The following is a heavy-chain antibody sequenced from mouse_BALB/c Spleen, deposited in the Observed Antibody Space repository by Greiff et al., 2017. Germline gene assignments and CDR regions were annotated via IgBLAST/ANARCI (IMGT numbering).Heavy chain of an antibody. CDR2: IYPYNGGT. Sequence: EVMLMESGPELVKPGASVKISCKASGYTFTDYNMHWVKQSHGKSLEWIGYIYPYNGGTGYNQKFKSKATLTVDNSSSTAYMELRSLTSEDSAVYYCARGGYRYGGAWFAYWGQGTLVTVSA. J-gene: IGHJ3*01. CDR3: ARGGYRYGGAWFAY. D-gene: IGHD2-14*01. CDR1: GYTFTDYN. V-gene: IGHV1S29*02.